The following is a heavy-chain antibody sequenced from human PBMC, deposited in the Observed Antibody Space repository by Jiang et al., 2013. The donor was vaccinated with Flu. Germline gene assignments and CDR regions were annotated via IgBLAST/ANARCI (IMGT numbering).Heavy chain of an antibody. CDR1: GGSISSYH. CDR2: IYYSGTT. CDR3: ARDASAGYNWFDP. J-gene: IGHJ5*02. Sequence: GLVKPSETLSLTCTVSGGSISSYHWSWIRQPPGKGLEWIGYIYYSGTTNYNPSLKSRVTISVDTSKNQFSLKLSSVTAADTAVYYCARDASAGYNWFDPWGQGTLVTVSS. D-gene: IGHD1-26*01. V-gene: IGHV4-59*01.